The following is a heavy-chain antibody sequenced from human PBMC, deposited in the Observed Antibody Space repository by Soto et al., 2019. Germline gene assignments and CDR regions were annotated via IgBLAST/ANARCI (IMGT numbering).Heavy chain of an antibody. CDR1: GYSFTSYW. V-gene: IGHV5-10-1*01. Sequence: GESLKISCKGSGYSFTSYWISWVRQMPGKGLEWMGRIDPSDSYTNYSPSFQGHVTISADKSISTAYLQWSSLKASDPAMYYRARRGRYCSSTSCYGDYYGMDVWGQGTTVTSP. J-gene: IGHJ6*02. D-gene: IGHD2-2*01. CDR3: ARRGRYCSSTSCYGDYYGMDV. CDR2: IDPSDSYT.